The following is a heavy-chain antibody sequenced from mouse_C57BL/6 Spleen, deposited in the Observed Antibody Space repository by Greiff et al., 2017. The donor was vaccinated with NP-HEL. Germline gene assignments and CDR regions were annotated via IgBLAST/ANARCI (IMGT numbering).Heavy chain of an antibody. CDR1: GYTFTDYY. J-gene: IGHJ2*01. CDR3: ARTGAYYGFDY. CDR2: IYPGSGNT. V-gene: IGHV1-76*01. D-gene: IGHD1-1*01. Sequence: VQLQESGAELVRPGASVKLSCKASGYTFTDYYINWVKQRPGQGLEWIARIYPGSGNTYYNEKFKGKATLTAEKSSSTAYMQLSSLTSEDSAVYCCARTGAYYGFDYWGQGTTLTVSS.